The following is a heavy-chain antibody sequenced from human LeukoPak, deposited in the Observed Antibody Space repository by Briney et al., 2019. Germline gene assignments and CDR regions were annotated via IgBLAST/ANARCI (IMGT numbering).Heavy chain of an antibody. CDR1: GVAISRGGYA. Sequence: SETLSLTCAVSGVAISRGGYAWNWIRQPPGKGLEWIAYIYHSGTTYYNPSLRSRATISVDTSKNQFSLKLSSVTAADTAVYYCVRGRYSSGWFKDKNWFDPWGQGIPVTVSS. V-gene: IGHV4-30-4*07. J-gene: IGHJ5*02. CDR2: IYHSGTT. D-gene: IGHD6-19*01. CDR3: VRGRYSSGWFKDKNWFDP.